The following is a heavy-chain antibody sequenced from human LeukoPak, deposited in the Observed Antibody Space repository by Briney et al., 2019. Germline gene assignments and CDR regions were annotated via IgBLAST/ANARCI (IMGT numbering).Heavy chain of an antibody. CDR2: ISNSGGST. D-gene: IGHD1-26*01. J-gene: IGHJ4*02. Sequence: PGGSLRLSCAASGFTFSSYVMSWVRQAPGKGLEWVSSISNSGGSTYYADSVKGRFTISRDNYKNTLYLQMDSLRAEDTAVYYCSRGGTYYGSFDYWGLGTLVTVSS. CDR3: SRGGTYYGSFDY. CDR1: GFTFSSYV. V-gene: IGHV3-23*01.